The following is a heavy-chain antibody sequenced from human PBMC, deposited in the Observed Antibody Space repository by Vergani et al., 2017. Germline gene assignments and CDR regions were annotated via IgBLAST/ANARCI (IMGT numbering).Heavy chain of an antibody. Sequence: EVLLVESGGGLVQPGRSLRLSCAASGFKIERYGIPWVRQRPGKGLEWVSFISFDSLIKGYAASVNGRFTISRDNDKNSVYFQMNSVTFDDTAVYYCARERYKTGGDLDSWGQGTLVTVSS. CDR2: ISFDSLIK. J-gene: IGHJ4*02. D-gene: IGHD5-24*01. CDR3: ARERYKTGGDLDS. CDR1: GFKIERYG. V-gene: IGHV3-9*01.